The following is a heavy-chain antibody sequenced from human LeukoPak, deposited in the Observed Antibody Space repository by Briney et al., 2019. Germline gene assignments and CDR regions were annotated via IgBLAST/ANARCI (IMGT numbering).Heavy chain of an antibody. J-gene: IGHJ4*02. Sequence: SETLSLTCAVYGGSFSGYYWSWIRQPPGKGLEWIGEINHSGSTNYNPSLKSRVTISVDTSKNQFSLKLSSVTAADTAVYYCARHCSSTSCYYDWGQGTLVTVSS. CDR2: INHSGST. CDR1: GGSFSGYY. CDR3: ARHCSSTSCYYD. V-gene: IGHV4-34*01. D-gene: IGHD2-2*01.